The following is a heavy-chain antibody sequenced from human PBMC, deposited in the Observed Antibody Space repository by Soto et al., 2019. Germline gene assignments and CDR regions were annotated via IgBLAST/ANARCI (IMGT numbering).Heavy chain of an antibody. CDR1: GFTFNYYW. J-gene: IGHJ3*01. Sequence: EVQLVESEGGLVQRGGSLRLSCAASGFTFNYYWMHWVRQAPGQGLVWVSHIHSDGSTTTYADSVKGRFTISRDNAKNTPCLQMNSLRAEDTAVYYCVRGDKGGFDLWGQGTTVTVSS. D-gene: IGHD2-21*02. CDR2: IHSDGSTT. V-gene: IGHV3-74*01. CDR3: VRGDKGGFDL.